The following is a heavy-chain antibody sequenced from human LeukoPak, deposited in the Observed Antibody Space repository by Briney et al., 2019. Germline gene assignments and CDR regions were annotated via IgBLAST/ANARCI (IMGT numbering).Heavy chain of an antibody. CDR2: IHSDDAK. D-gene: IGHD6-13*01. Sequence: SGPTLVNPTQTLTLTCTFSGFSLSTSGVGVGWIRQPPGKALEWLALIHSDDAKRYSPSLKSRLTLPKDPPQSQVVLTITNMDPVDTATYYCAHEEAAGAFFDYWGQGTLVTVSS. V-gene: IGHV2-5*02. CDR1: GFSLSTSGVG. CDR3: AHEEAAGAFFDY. J-gene: IGHJ4*02.